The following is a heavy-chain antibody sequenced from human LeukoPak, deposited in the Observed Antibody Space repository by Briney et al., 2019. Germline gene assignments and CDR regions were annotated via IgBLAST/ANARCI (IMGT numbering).Heavy chain of an antibody. Sequence: GGSLRLSCAASGFTFSSYSMNWVRQAPGKGLEWVSYISSSSSTIYYADSVKGRFTISRDNAKNSLYLQMNSLRAEDTAVYYCARLMWELPPHYYYMDVWGKGTTVTISS. D-gene: IGHD1-26*01. V-gene: IGHV3-48*01. CDR1: GFTFSSYS. CDR2: ISSSSSTI. J-gene: IGHJ6*03. CDR3: ARLMWELPPHYYYMDV.